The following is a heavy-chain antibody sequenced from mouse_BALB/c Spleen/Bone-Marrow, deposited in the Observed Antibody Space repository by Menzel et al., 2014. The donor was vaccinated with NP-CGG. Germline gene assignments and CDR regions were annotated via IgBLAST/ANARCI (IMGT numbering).Heavy chain of an antibody. CDR3: ARDYGXXXXXAXXXY. D-gene: IGHD1-1*02. J-gene: IGHJ3*01. Sequence: VQLQQSGAELVKPGASVKLSCRASGYTFTTYWMHWVKQRPGQGLEWIGEXNPSNGRTNYNEKFKSKATLTVDKSSSTAYMQLSSLTSEDSAVYYCARDYGXXXXXAXXXYWGQGTLVTXSA. CDR2: XNPSNGRT. V-gene: IGHV1S81*02. CDR1: GYTFTTYW.